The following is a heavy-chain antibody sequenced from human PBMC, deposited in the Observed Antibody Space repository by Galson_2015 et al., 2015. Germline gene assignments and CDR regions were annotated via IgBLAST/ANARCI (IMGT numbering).Heavy chain of an antibody. CDR3: ARQGSGRNWGSYYYMDV. CDR1: GYSFTRYW. D-gene: IGHD7-27*01. J-gene: IGHJ6*03. V-gene: IGHV5-51*01. Sequence: QSGAEVKKPGESLQISCKGSGYSFTRYWIAWVRQMPGKGLEWMGIIYPGDSDTRYSPSFQGQVTISADKSISTAYLQWSSLKASDTAMYYCARQGSGRNWGSYYYMDVWGKGTTVTVSS. CDR2: IYPGDSDT.